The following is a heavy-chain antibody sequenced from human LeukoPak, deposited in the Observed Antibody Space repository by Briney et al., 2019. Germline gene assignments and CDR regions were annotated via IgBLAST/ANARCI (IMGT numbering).Heavy chain of an antibody. D-gene: IGHD5-18*01. CDR3: ARAYSKFPFGL. Sequence: SETLSLTCAVYGGSFSGYYWSWIRQPPGKGLEWIGEINHSGSTNYNPSLKSRVTISVDTSKNQFSLKLSSVTAADTAVYYCARAYSKFPFGLWGQGTLVTVSS. CDR2: INHSGST. V-gene: IGHV4-34*01. J-gene: IGHJ4*02. CDR1: GGSFSGYY.